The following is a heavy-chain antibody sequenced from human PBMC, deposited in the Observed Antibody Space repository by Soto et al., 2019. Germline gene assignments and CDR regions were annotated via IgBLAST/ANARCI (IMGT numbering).Heavy chain of an antibody. CDR2: IYYSGST. V-gene: IGHV4-31*03. D-gene: IGHD6-6*01. Sequence: SETLSLTCTVSGGSISSGGYYWSWIRHHPGKGLEWIGYIYYSGSTYYNPSLKSRVTISVDTSKNQFSLKLSSVTAADTAVYYCARVGGHYSSSSLAYYFDYWGQGTLVTVSS. J-gene: IGHJ4*02. CDR3: ARVGGHYSSSSLAYYFDY. CDR1: GGSISSGGYY.